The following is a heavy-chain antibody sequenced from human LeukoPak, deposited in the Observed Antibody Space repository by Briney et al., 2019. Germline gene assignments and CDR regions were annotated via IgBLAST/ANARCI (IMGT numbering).Heavy chain of an antibody. V-gene: IGHV3-53*01. CDR2: IYSGGNS. J-gene: IGHJ5*01. CDR3: TGAHSNSWSVF. Sequence: GRSLRLSCAASGFTVGGNYMSWVRQTPGKGLEWVSVIYSGGNSYYSDSVKGRFTISRDNSKSTLYLQMNSLRVEDTAVYYCTGAHSNSWSVFWGQGTLVTVSS. D-gene: IGHD5-18*01. CDR1: GFTVGGNY.